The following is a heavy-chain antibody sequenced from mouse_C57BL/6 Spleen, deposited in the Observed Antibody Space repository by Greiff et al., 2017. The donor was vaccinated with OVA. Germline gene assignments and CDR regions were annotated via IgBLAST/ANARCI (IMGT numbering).Heavy chain of an antibody. V-gene: IGHV1-64*01. CDR1: GYTFTSYW. CDR3: AHYGSSYDCDY. Sequence: QVHVKQPGAELVKPGASVKLSCKASGYTFTSYWMHWVKQRPGQGLEWIGMIHPNSGSTNYNEKFKSKATLTVDKSSSTAYMQLSSLTSEDAAVYYCAHYGSSYDCDYWGQGTTLTVSS. D-gene: IGHD1-1*01. J-gene: IGHJ2*01. CDR2: IHPNSGST.